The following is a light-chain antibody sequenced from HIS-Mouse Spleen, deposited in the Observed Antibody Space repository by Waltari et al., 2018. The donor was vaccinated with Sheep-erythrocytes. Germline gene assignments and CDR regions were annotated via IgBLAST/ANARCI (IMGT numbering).Light chain of an antibody. J-gene: IGKJ1*01. V-gene: IGKV2-28*01. CDR2: SGS. Sequence: DIVMTQSPLSLPVTPGEPASISCRSSQSLLHSNGYNYLDWYLQKPGQSTQLLIYSGSNRACAVPDRFSGSGSVTDFTLKISSVEAEDLGVYYCMQALQTPPWTFGQGTKVEIK. CDR1: QSLLHSNGYNY. CDR3: MQALQTPPWT.